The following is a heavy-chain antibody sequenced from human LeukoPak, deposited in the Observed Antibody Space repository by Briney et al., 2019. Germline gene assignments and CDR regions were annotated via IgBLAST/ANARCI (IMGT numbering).Heavy chain of an antibody. CDR3: ARGAYYYDSSGYYYPLDY. J-gene: IGHJ4*02. CDR2: IYPGDSDT. CDR1: GYSFTSYW. Sequence: GESLKISCKGSGYSFTSYWIGWVRQMPGKGLEWMGIIYPGDSDTRYSPSFQGQVTISADKSISTAYLQWSSLKASDTAMYYCARGAYYYDSSGYYYPLDYWGQGTLVTVSS. D-gene: IGHD3-22*01. V-gene: IGHV5-51*01.